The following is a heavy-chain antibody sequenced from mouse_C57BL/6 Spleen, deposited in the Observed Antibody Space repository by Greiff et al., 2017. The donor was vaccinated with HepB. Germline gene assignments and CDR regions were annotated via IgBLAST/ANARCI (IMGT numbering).Heavy chain of an antibody. CDR1: GFTFSDYG. V-gene: IGHV5-17*01. Sequence: EVQVVESGGGLVKPGGSLKLSCAASGFTFSDYGMHWVRQAPEKGLEWVAYISSGSSTIYYADTVKGRFTISRDNAKNTLFLQMTSLRSEDTAMYYCASRYGNYFDYWGQGTTLTVSS. J-gene: IGHJ2*01. CDR2: ISSGSSTI. CDR3: ASRYGNYFDY. D-gene: IGHD2-1*01.